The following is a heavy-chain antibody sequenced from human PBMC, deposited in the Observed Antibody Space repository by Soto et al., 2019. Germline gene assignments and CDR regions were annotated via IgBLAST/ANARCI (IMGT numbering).Heavy chain of an antibody. V-gene: IGHV4-4*07. CDR3: VASLAASGLNWLDP. CDR1: GGSISEKY. CDR2: IFANGHT. J-gene: IGHJ5*02. Sequence: SETLSLTCIVSGGSISEKYWNWARQPPGKGLEWIGLIFANGHTDYNPSLKSRVTMSVDASKNQFSLRLTSMTAADTAVYYCVASLAASGLNWLDPWGRGTLVTVSS. D-gene: IGHD6-13*01.